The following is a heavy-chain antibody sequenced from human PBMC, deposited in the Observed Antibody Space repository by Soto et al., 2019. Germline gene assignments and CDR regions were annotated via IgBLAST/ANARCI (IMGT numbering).Heavy chain of an antibody. V-gene: IGHV4-59*01. J-gene: IGHJ4*02. D-gene: IGHD1-20*01. CDR2: IYYSGST. CDR3: ARRYGPSFDY. CDR1: GGSISSYY. Sequence: SQTLSLTCTVSGGSISSYYWSWIRQPPGKGLEWIGYIYYSGSTNYNPSLKSRVTISVDTSKNEFSLKLSSVTAADTAVFYCARRYGPSFDYWGQGTLVTVSS.